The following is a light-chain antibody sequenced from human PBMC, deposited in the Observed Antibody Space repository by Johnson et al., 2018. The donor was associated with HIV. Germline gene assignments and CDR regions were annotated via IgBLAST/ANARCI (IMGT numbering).Light chain of an antibody. V-gene: IGLV1-51*01. CDR1: SSNIGNNF. J-gene: IGLJ1*01. CDR3: GTWDSSLSANV. CDR2: DNN. Sequence: QSVLTQPPSVSAAPGQKVTISCSGSSSNIGNNFVSWYQHLPGTAPKLLIYDNNKRPSRIPDRFSASKSGTSATLGITGLQTGDEADYYCGTWDSSLSANVFGTGTKVTVL.